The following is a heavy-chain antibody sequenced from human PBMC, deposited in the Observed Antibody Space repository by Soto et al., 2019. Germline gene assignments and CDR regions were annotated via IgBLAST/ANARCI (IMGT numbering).Heavy chain of an antibody. V-gene: IGHV1-46*01. D-gene: IGHD3-10*01. CDR3: ASMDYSYYSGMDV. Sequence: ASVKVSCKASGHTFTNYYMHWVRQAPGQGLEWMGVISPSGDGQTFAQKFQGRVTMTRDTSTSTVYMELSSLRFEDQAVYYCASMDYSYYSGMDVWGQWIMVTV. J-gene: IGHJ6*02. CDR2: ISPSGDGQ. CDR1: GHTFTNYY.